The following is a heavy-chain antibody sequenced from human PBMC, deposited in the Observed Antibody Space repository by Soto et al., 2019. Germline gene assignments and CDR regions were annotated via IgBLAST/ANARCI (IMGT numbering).Heavy chain of an antibody. Sequence: SETLSLTCAVSSGSISSSNWWSWVRQPPGKGLEWIGEIYHSGSTNYNPSLKSRVTISVDKSKNQFSLKLSSVTAADTAVYYCARDLDGQQLVRTFDYWGQGTLVTVSS. CDR3: ARDLDGQQLVRTFDY. D-gene: IGHD6-13*01. CDR1: SGSISSSNW. J-gene: IGHJ4*02. V-gene: IGHV4-4*02. CDR2: IYHSGST.